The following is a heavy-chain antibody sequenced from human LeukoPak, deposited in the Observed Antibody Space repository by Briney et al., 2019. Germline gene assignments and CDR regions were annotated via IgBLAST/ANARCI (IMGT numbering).Heavy chain of an antibody. CDR1: GYTFTSYG. J-gene: IGHJ4*02. CDR3: ARVGYDYVWGSYRPNYFDY. CDR2: ISAYNGNT. D-gene: IGHD3-16*02. V-gene: IGHV1-18*01. Sequence: ASVKVSYKASGYTFTSYGISWVRQAPGQGLEWMGWISAYNGNTNYAQKLQGRVTMTTDTSTSTAYMELRSLRSDDTAVYYCARVGYDYVWGSYRPNYFDYWGQGTLVTVSS.